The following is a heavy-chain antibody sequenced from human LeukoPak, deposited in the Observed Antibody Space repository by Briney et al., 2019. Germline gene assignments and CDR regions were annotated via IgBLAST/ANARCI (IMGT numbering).Heavy chain of an antibody. CDR2: ISGGDT. CDR1: GFTFSSYA. V-gene: IGHV3-20*04. J-gene: IGHJ4*02. D-gene: IGHD1-26*01. CDR3: ARDRGSGRYPAGDY. Sequence: GGSLRLSCAASGFTFSSYAMSWVRQAPGKGLEWVSGISGGDTGYADSVKGRFGISRDNAKNSLYLQMNSLRAEDTALYYCARDRGSGRYPAGDYWGQGTLVTVSS.